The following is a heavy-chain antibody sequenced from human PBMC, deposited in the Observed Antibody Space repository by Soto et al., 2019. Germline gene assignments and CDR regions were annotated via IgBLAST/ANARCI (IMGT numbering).Heavy chain of an antibody. CDR1: GYTFTGYY. J-gene: IGHJ1*01. CDR2: INPNSGGT. Sequence: GASVKVSCKASGYTFTGYYMHWVRQAPGQGLEWMGWINPNSGGTNYAQKFQGWVPMTRDTSISTAYMELSRLRSDDTAVYYCARAFQPYDYDSSCYYEYFQHWGQGTLVTVSS. CDR3: ARAFQPYDYDSSCYYEYFQH. V-gene: IGHV1-2*04. D-gene: IGHD3-22*01.